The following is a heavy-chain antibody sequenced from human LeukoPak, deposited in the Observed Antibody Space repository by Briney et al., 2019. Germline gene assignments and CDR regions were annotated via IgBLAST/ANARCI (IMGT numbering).Heavy chain of an antibody. Sequence: GGSLRLSCAASGFTFDDYGMSWVRQAPGKGLEWVSGINWNGGSTGYADSVKGRFTVSRDNAKNSLYLQMNSLRAEDTALYYCARDPTYVWGSYRPYYFDYWGQGTLVTVSS. V-gene: IGHV3-20*04. CDR3: ARDPTYVWGSYRPYYFDY. CDR2: INWNGGST. J-gene: IGHJ4*02. CDR1: GFTFDDYG. D-gene: IGHD3-16*02.